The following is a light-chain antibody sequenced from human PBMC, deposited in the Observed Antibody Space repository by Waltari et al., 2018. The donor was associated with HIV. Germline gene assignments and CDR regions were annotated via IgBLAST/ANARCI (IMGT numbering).Light chain of an antibody. J-gene: IGLJ3*02. Sequence: QSVLTQPPSVSAAPGQNVTISCSGSSSNVGDNYVSWYQQLPGTSPKLLIYDNNKRPSGIPDRFSGSRSDTSATLGITGLQTGDEADHYCGTWDTSLSVVVFGGGTEVTVL. V-gene: IGLV1-51*01. CDR2: DNN. CDR3: GTWDTSLSVVV. CDR1: SSNVGDNY.